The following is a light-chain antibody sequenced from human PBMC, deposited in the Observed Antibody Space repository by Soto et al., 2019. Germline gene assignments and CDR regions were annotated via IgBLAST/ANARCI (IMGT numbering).Light chain of an antibody. J-gene: IGKJ5*01. V-gene: IGKV3-11*01. Sequence: EIVLTQSPATLSLSPGERATLSCRASQSVSSYLAWSQQKPGQAPRLLIYDASNRAPGIPARFSGSGSGTDFTLTISSLEPEDVAVYYCQQRSNWPPFTFGQGTRLEIK. CDR3: QQRSNWPPFT. CDR2: DAS. CDR1: QSVSSY.